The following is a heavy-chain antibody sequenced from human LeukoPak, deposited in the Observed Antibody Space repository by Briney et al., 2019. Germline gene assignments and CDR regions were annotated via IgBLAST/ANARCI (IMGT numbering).Heavy chain of an antibody. D-gene: IGHD4-17*01. CDR1: GFTFRNYW. Sequence: GGSLTLSCTVSGFTFRNYWMAWVRQAPGKGLEWVSNIRGDEGDKNSVDSVKGRFTISRDNAKKSLYLQMNSLRVEDTAVYYCARDVGGALDYWGQGTLVTVSS. V-gene: IGHV3-7*03. CDR2: IRGDEGDK. CDR3: ARDVGGALDY. J-gene: IGHJ4*02.